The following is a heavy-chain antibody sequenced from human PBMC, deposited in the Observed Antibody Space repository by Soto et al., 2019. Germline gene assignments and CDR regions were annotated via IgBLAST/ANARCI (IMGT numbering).Heavy chain of an antibody. V-gene: IGHV4-30-4*01. CDR3: ARDIRPRHYYDSSGCFDY. CDR2: IYYSGST. D-gene: IGHD3-22*01. CDR1: GGSISSGDYY. Sequence: QVQLQESGPGLVKPSQTLYLTCTVSGGSISSGDYYWSWIRQPPGKGLEWIGYIYYSGSTYYNPSLKSRVTISVDTSKNQFSLKLSSVTAADTAVYYCARDIRPRHYYDSSGCFDYWGQGTLVTVSS. J-gene: IGHJ4*02.